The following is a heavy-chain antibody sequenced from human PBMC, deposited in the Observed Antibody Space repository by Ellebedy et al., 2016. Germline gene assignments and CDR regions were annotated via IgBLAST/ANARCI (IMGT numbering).Heavy chain of an antibody. CDR3: AREISGYNYFFDY. CDR2: ISYDGTNK. CDR1: GFTFSTYT. Sequence: GGSLRLXCAASGFTFSTYTMHWVRQAPGRGLEWVAVISYDGTNKNYADSVKGRFTLSRDNSKNTLYLQMNSLRADDTAAYYCAREISGYNYFFDYWGQGTLVTVSS. J-gene: IGHJ4*02. V-gene: IGHV3-30-3*01. D-gene: IGHD5-24*01.